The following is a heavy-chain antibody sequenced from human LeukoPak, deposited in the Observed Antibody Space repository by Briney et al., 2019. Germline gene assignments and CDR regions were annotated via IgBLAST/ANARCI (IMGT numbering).Heavy chain of an antibody. Sequence: PSETLSLTCAVSGDSMTSNNWWSWVRQPPGKGLEWIGDIYHTGRTNYNPSLKSRVTISVDKSKEQFSLKLDSVTAADTAVYYCARGTEADGTFMFDFWGQGTLVTVSS. D-gene: IGHD5-24*01. CDR2: IYHTGRT. CDR3: ARGTEADGTFMFDF. CDR1: GDSMTSNNW. J-gene: IGHJ4*02. V-gene: IGHV4-4*02.